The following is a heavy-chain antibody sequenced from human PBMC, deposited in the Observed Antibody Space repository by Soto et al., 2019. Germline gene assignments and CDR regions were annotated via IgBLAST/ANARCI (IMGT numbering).Heavy chain of an antibody. Sequence: SETLSLTCAVYGGSFSGYYWSWIRQPPGKGLEWIGEINHSGSTNYNPSLKSRVTISVDTSKNQFSLKLSSVTAADTAVYYCARGGRYYGSGSYYFDYWGQGTLVTVYS. D-gene: IGHD3-10*01. CDR3: ARGGRYYGSGSYYFDY. J-gene: IGHJ4*02. V-gene: IGHV4-34*01. CDR2: INHSGST. CDR1: GGSFSGYY.